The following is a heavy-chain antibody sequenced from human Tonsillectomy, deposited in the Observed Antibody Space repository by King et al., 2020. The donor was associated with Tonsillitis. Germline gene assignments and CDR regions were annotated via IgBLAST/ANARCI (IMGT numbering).Heavy chain of an antibody. V-gene: IGHV3-7*03. J-gene: IGHJ6*03. CDR2: IKQDGSEK. CDR3: ARDQFDFWSGYAYFYYMDV. CDR1: GFTFSNYW. D-gene: IGHD3-3*01. Sequence: VQLVESGGGLVQPGGSLRLSCAASGFTFSNYWMSWVRQAPGKGLEWVANIKQDGSEKYYVDSVKGRFTISRDNAKNVLYLQMNSLRAEDTAVYSCARDQFDFWSGYAYFYYMDVWCKGTTVTVSS.